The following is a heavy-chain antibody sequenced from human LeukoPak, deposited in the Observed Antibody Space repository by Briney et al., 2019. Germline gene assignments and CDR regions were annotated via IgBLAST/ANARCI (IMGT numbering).Heavy chain of an antibody. V-gene: IGHV3-11*06. CDR3: ASGYAP. CDR2: ISSSSSYT. D-gene: IGHD5-12*01. CDR1: GFTFSDYY. J-gene: IGHJ5*02. Sequence: GGPLRLSCAAPGFTFSDYYMSWVRKAPGKGLEWVSYISSSSSYTNYADSVKGRFTISRDNAKNSLYLQMNSLRAEDTDVYYCASGYAPWGQGTLVTVSS.